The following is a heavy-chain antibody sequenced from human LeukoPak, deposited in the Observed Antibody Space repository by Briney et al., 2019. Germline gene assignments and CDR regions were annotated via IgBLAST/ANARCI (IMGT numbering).Heavy chain of an antibody. CDR1: GFTFSSYW. Sequence: GGSLRLSCAASGFTFSSYWMSWVRQAPGKGLEWVANIKQDGSEKNYVDSVKGRFTISRDNARNSLYLQMNSLRAEDTAVYYCAKAFNSSWHNWGQGTLVTVSS. J-gene: IGHJ4*02. V-gene: IGHV3-7*01. CDR2: IKQDGSEK. CDR3: AKAFNSSWHN. D-gene: IGHD6-13*01.